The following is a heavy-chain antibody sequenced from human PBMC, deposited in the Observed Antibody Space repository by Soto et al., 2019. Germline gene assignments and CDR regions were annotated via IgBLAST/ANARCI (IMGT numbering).Heavy chain of an antibody. Sequence: QVQLVQSGAEVKKPGASVKVSCKASGYTFTSYYMHWVRQAPGQGLEWMGIINPSGGSTSYAQKFQGRVTMTRDTTTSTVYMELSSLRSEDTAVYYCAALERGELNWFDPWGQGTLVTVSS. CDR3: AALERGELNWFDP. J-gene: IGHJ5*02. V-gene: IGHV1-46*03. CDR1: GYTFTSYY. CDR2: INPSGGST. D-gene: IGHD1-7*01.